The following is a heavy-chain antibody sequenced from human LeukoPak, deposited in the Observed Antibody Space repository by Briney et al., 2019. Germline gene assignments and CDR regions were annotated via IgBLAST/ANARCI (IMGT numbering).Heavy chain of an antibody. CDR3: ARGRASAFDV. D-gene: IGHD6-25*01. Sequence: SQTLSLTCAISGDSVSGNSVAWNWIRQSPSRGLEWLGRTYYTSKWNTDYAVSVKGRIVVNPDTSKNQFSLQLNSVTSEDTAVYYCARGRASAFDVWGQGTMVTVSS. J-gene: IGHJ3*01. CDR1: GDSVSGNSVA. V-gene: IGHV6-1*01. CDR2: TYYTSKWNT.